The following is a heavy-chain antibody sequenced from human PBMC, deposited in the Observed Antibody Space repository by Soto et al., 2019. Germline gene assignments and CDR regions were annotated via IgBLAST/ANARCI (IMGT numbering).Heavy chain of an antibody. J-gene: IGHJ5*02. D-gene: IGHD3-22*01. Sequence: KPSETLSLTCTVSGGSISSYYWSWIRQPAGKGLEWIGRIYTSGSTNYNPSLKSRVTMSVDTSKNQFSLKLSSVTAADTAVYYCARDLDYYDSSGYYLSDTWGQGTLVTVSS. CDR1: GGSISSYY. CDR3: ARDLDYYDSSGYYLSDT. CDR2: IYTSGST. V-gene: IGHV4-4*07.